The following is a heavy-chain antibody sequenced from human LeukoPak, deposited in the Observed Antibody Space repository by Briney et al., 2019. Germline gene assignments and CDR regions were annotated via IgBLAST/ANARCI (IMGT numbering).Heavy chain of an antibody. V-gene: IGHV1-18*01. CDR3: ARDSFITMVRGVTIRLFGY. CDR2: ISAYNGNT. D-gene: IGHD3-10*01. CDR1: GYTFTSYG. J-gene: IGHJ4*02. Sequence: ASVKVSCKASGYTFTSYGISWARQAPGQGLEWMGWISAYNGNTNYAQKLQGRVTMTTDTSTSTAYMELRSLRSDDTAVYYCARDSFITMVRGVTIRLFGYWGQGTLVTVSS.